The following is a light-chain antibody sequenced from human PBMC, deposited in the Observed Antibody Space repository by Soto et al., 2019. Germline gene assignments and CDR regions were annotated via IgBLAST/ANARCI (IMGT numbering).Light chain of an antibody. CDR1: SSDVGGYNY. CDR3: NSYAGSSND. V-gene: IGLV2-8*01. CDR2: EVN. J-gene: IGLJ1*01. Sequence: QSALTQPPSASGSPGQSVAISCTGTSSDVGGYNYVSWYQQHPGKAPKLMIYEVNKRPSGVPDRFSGSKSGNTASLPVSGLQAEEEADYYCNSYAGSSNDIGTGSKVT.